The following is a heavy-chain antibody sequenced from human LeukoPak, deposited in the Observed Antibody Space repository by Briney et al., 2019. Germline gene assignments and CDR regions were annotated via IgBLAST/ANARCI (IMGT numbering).Heavy chain of an antibody. D-gene: IGHD2-15*01. CDR3: ARISCTGGSCYPYSYYDMDV. J-gene: IGHJ6*02. V-gene: IGHV3-33*01. CDR1: GFTFNTYG. Sequence: GGSLRLSCAASGFTFNTYGMHWVRQAPGKGLEWVAIIWYDGSLKYYSDSVKGRFAISRDNSKNTLYLQMNSLRAEDTAVYYCARISCTGGSCYPYSYYDMDVWGQGTTVTVSS. CDR2: IWYDGSLK.